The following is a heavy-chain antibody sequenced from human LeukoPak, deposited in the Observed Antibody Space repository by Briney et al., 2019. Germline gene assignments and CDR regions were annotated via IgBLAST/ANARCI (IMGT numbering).Heavy chain of an antibody. D-gene: IGHD1-1*01. V-gene: IGHV3-7*01. CDR3: ARLLGNDALFDS. Sequence: GGSLRLSCAASGFTFSNYWMSWVRQAPGQGLEWVANIKQRGSEKYYVDSVKGRFTISRDDAKNSLSLQMNGLRAEDTAVYYCARLLGNDALFDSWGRGALVTVSS. CDR2: IKQRGSEK. J-gene: IGHJ4*02. CDR1: GFTFSNYW.